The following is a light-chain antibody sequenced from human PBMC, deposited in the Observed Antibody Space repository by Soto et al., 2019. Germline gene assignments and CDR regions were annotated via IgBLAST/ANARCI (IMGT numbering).Light chain of an antibody. V-gene: IGLV2-14*03. J-gene: IGLJ1*01. CDR2: DVS. CDR1: SSDVGAYNY. Sequence: QSALTKPASVSGSPGQSITISCTGTSSDVGAYNYVSWYQQHPGKVPKLMSYDVSDRPSGVSNRFSGSKSGNTASLTISGLQDEDDADDYCSLFTRSNSDDFGPGTKLHVL. CDR3: SLFTRSNSDD.